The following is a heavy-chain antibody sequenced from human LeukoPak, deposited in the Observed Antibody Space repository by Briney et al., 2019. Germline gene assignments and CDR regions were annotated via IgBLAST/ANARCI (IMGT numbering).Heavy chain of an antibody. J-gene: IGHJ1*01. CDR3: AREDIAAAQSRFQH. D-gene: IGHD6-13*01. V-gene: IGHV3-7*03. CDR2: IKQDGSEK. Sequence: GGSLRLSCAASGFTFSSYWMSWVRQAPGKGLEWVANIKQDGSEKYYVDSVKGRFTISRDNAKNSLYLQMNSLRAEDTAVYYCAREDIAAAQSRFQHWGQGTLVTVSS. CDR1: GFTFSSYW.